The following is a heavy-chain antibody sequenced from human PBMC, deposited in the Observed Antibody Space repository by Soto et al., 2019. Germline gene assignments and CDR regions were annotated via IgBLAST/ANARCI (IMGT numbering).Heavy chain of an antibody. Sequence: QVQLVESGGGVVQPGRSLRLSCAASGFTFSSYGMHWVRQAPGKGLEWVAAIWDDGSNKYYADSVKGRFTISRDNSKDTLYLQMNSLRAEDTAVYYCARELRRTSELWFGEPDTNLDYWGQGTLVTVSS. J-gene: IGHJ4*02. V-gene: IGHV3-33*01. CDR2: IWDDGSNK. CDR3: ARELRRTSELWFGEPDTNLDY. CDR1: GFTFSSYG. D-gene: IGHD3-10*01.